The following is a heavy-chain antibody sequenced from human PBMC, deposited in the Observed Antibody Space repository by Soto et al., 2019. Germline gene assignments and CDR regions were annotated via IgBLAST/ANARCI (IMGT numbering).Heavy chain of an antibody. J-gene: IGHJ6*04. CDR1: GYTFTGYY. V-gene: IGHV1-2*02. Sequence: QVQLVQSGAEVKKPGASVKVSCKASGYTFTGYYMHWVRQAPGQGLEWMGWINPNSGCTNYAQKFQGRVTMPRDTSISTAYMELSRLRSEDTDVYYCTRDDDSPYYCYGMDVWGRGPTVTVSS. CDR2: INPNSGCT. CDR3: TRDDDSPYYCYGMDV. D-gene: IGHD4-4*01.